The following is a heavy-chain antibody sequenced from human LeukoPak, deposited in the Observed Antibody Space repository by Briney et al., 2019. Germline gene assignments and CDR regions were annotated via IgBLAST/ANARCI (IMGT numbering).Heavy chain of an antibody. CDR3: ARGLRGGYCSGGSCYSRINYYYYYGMDV. D-gene: IGHD2-15*01. J-gene: IGHJ6*02. CDR2: INHSGST. V-gene: IGHV4-34*01. Sequence: PSETLSLTCAVYGGSFSGYYWSWIRQPPGKGLEWIGEINHSGSTNYNPSLKSRVTISVDTSKNQFSLTLSSVTAADTAVYYCARGLRGGYCSGGSCYSRINYYYYYGMDVWGQGTTVTVSS. CDR1: GGSFSGYY.